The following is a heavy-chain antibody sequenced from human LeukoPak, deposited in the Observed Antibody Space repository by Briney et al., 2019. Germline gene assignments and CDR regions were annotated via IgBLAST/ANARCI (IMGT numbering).Heavy chain of an antibody. CDR3: AKDRIVGRSRYFDY. V-gene: IGHV3-30*02. CDR2: IQFDGSNK. Sequence: GGSLRLSCAASGFTFSSYEMNWVRQAPGKGLEWVAFIQFDGSNKYYADSVKGRFTISRDNSKNTLFLQMNSLRGEDTAVYYCAKDRIVGRSRYFDYWGQGTLVTVSS. CDR1: GFTFSSYE. D-gene: IGHD1-26*01. J-gene: IGHJ4*02.